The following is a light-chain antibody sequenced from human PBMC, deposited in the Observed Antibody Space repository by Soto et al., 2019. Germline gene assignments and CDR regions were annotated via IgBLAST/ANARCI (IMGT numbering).Light chain of an antibody. J-gene: IGKJ1*01. CDR2: RSS. Sequence: IVMSQSPSSLSASVGDRVTITCRASQDLDKWLAWYQQKPGKAPKLLIYRSSTLKQGVPSRSSGFGSGTEYILTINDLQPDDFATYYCQQYSSYWTFGQGTMVEIK. CDR1: QDLDKW. CDR3: QQYSSYWT. V-gene: IGKV1-5*03.